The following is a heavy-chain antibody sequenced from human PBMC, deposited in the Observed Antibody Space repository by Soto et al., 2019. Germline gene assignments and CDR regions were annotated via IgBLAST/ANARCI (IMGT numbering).Heavy chain of an antibody. CDR3: ARVGRYCSGGSCYRPEYNWFDP. CDR1: GYTFTGYY. D-gene: IGHD2-15*01. CDR2: INPNSGGT. Sequence: ASVKVSCKASGYTFTGYYMHWVRQAPGQGLEWMGWINPNSGGTNYAQKFQGWVTMTRDTSISTAYMELSRLGSDDTAVYYCARVGRYCSGGSCYRPEYNWFDPWGQGTLVTVSS. J-gene: IGHJ5*02. V-gene: IGHV1-2*04.